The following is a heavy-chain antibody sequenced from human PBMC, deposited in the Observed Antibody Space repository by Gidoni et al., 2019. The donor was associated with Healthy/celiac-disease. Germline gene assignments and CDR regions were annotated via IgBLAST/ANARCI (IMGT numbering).Heavy chain of an antibody. J-gene: IGHJ3*02. CDR3: ATGDDILTGSASAFDI. V-gene: IGHV1-24*01. Sequence: QVQLVQSGAEVKKPGASVKVSCKVSGYTLPELSMPWVRQAPGKGLEWMGGFDPEDGETIYAQKFQGRVTMTEDTSTDTAYMELSSLRSEDTAVYYCATGDDILTGSASAFDIWGQGTMVTVSS. CDR2: FDPEDGET. CDR1: GYTLPELS. D-gene: IGHD3-9*01.